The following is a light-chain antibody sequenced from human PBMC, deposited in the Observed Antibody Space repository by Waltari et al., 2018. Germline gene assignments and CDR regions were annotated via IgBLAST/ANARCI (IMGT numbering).Light chain of an antibody. Sequence: QSALTQPASVSGSPGQSITISCTGTSSDVGGSNFVSWYQQHPGKVPKLIIYEVNNRPSGVSNRFAGSKSGNTASLTISGLQAEDEADYYCSSYTRHETGIFGGGTKLTVL. CDR2: EVN. CDR1: SSDVGGSNF. CDR3: SSYTRHETGI. V-gene: IGLV2-14*01. J-gene: IGLJ2*01.